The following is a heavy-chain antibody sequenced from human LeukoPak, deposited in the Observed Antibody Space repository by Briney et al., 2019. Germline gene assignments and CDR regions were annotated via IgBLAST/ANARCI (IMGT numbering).Heavy chain of an antibody. J-gene: IGHJ6*03. CDR3: TRDPNYYGSGSYYRVDYYYYMDV. CDR1: GFTFGDYA. CDR2: IRSKAYGGTT. V-gene: IGHV3-49*04. D-gene: IGHD3-10*01. Sequence: GGSLRLSCTASGFTFGDYAMSWVRQAPGKGLEWVGFIRSKAYGGTTEYAASVKGRFTISRDDSKSIAYLQMNSLKTEDTAVYYCTRDPNYYGSGSYYRVDYYYYMDVWGKGTTVTVSS.